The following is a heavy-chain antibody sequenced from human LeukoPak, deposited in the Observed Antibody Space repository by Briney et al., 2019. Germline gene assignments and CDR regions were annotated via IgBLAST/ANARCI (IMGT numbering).Heavy chain of an antibody. J-gene: IGHJ4*02. V-gene: IGHV4-31*03. CDR1: GGSISSGGYY. CDR2: IYYSGST. CDR3: ARAGRGYCSSTSCPLEY. Sequence: SQTLSLTCTVSGGSISSGGYYWSWIRQHPGKGLEWIGYIYYSGSTYYNPSLKSRVTISVDTSKNQFSLELSSVTAADTAVYYCARAGRGYCSSTSCPLEYWGQGTLVTVSS. D-gene: IGHD2-2*01.